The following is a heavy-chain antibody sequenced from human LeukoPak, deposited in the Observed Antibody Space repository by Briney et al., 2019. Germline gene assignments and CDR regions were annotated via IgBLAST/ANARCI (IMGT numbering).Heavy chain of an antibody. CDR2: VNPNSGNT. CDR1: GYSFTGYH. CDR3: ARDLNGDYYYYYMDV. D-gene: IGHD2-8*01. V-gene: IGHV1-2*02. Sequence: ASVKVSCKASGYSFTGYHMHWVRQAPGQGLEWMGWVNPNSGNTKYAQKFQGRVTMTRDTSISTAYMELSRLRSDDMAVYYCARDLNGDYYYYYMDVWGRGTTVTVSS. J-gene: IGHJ6*03.